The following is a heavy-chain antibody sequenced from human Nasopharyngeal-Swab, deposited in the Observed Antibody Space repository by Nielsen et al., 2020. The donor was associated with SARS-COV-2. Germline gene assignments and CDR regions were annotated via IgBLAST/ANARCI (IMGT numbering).Heavy chain of an antibody. CDR2: SNPNSGGT. CDR3: ARDAYYCGSGSYSKYFDY. V-gene: IGHV1-2*02. Sequence: SLQVSCNASGCIFTGYYMIWVRQAAGEGLEGMGWSNPNSGGTNYAQKLQGRVAMITDTSTSTAYMELRRLRSDDTAVYYCARDAYYCGSGSYSKYFDYWGQGTLVTVSS. CDR1: GCIFTGYY. J-gene: IGHJ4*02. D-gene: IGHD3-10*01.